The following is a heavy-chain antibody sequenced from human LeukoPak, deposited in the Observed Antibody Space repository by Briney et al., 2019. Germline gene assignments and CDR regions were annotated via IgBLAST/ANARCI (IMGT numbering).Heavy chain of an antibody. CDR2: ISYDGSNK. CDR1: GFTFSSYA. V-gene: IGHV3-30-3*01. J-gene: IGHJ4*02. CDR3: ARDVARLLQFIAAAGINY. Sequence: GRSLRLSCAASGFTFSSYAMHWVRLAPGKGLEWVAVISYDGSNKYYADSVKGRFTISRDNSKNTLYLQMNSLRAEDTAVYYCARDVARLLQFIAAAGINYWGQGTLVTVSS. D-gene: IGHD6-13*01.